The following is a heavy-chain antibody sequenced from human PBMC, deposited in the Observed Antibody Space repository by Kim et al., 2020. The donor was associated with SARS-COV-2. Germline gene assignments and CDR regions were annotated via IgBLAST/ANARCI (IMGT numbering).Heavy chain of an antibody. Sequence: GGSLRLSCAASGFTFSSYSMNWVRQAPGKGLEWVSSISSSSSYIYYADSVKGRFTISRDNAKNSLYLQMNSLRAEDTAVYYCARDGGGDVLMVYVYYFDYWGLGTLVTVSS. V-gene: IGHV3-21*01. CDR2: ISSSSSYI. D-gene: IGHD2-8*01. CDR1: GFTFSSYS. CDR3: ARDGGGDVLMVYVYYFDY. J-gene: IGHJ4*01.